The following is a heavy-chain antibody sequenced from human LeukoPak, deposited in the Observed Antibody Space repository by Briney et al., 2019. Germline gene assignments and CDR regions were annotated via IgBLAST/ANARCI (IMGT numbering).Heavy chain of an antibody. Sequence: PSETLSLTCAVSCGSFSEYYWSWIRQPPGKGLEWIGEINHSGSTNYNPSLKSRVTISVDTSKIQFSLKLSSVTAADTAVYYCARFRAVAGPNAFDIWGQGTMVTVSS. CDR2: INHSGST. V-gene: IGHV4-34*01. J-gene: IGHJ3*02. CDR1: CGSFSEYY. CDR3: ARFRAVAGPNAFDI. D-gene: IGHD6-19*01.